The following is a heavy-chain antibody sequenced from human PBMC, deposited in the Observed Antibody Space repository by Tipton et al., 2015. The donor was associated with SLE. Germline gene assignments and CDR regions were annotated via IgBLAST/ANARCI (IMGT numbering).Heavy chain of an antibody. Sequence: TLSLTCNVSGDSISSGAYYWTWIRHHPGKGLEWIGHIYTSGSTNYIPSLKNRVTISVDMSKNQFSLKLNSVTAADSAVYYCARGQGRSGVPHCLDYCGQGTLDAVPS. D-gene: IGHD6-19*01. J-gene: IGHJ4*02. V-gene: IGHV4-61*08. CDR3: ARGQGRSGVPHCLDY. CDR1: GDSISSGAYY. CDR2: IYTSGST.